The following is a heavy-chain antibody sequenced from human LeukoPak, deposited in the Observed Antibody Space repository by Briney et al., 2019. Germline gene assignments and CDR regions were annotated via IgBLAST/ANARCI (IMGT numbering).Heavy chain of an antibody. CDR3: AKDRGYLVGWFDP. CDR2: ISYDGSNK. CDR1: GFTFSSYG. J-gene: IGHJ5*02. D-gene: IGHD2-15*01. V-gene: IGHV3-30*18. Sequence: GGALRLSCAASGFTFSSYGMHWVRQAPGKGLEWVAVISYDGSNKYYADSVKGRFTISRDNSKNTLYLQMNSLRAEDTAVYYCAKDRGYLVGWFDPWGQGTLVTVSS.